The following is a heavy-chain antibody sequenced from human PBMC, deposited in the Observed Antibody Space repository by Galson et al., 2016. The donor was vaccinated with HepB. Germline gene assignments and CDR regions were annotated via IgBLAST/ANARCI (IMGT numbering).Heavy chain of an antibody. D-gene: IGHD7-27*01. J-gene: IGHJ4*02. Sequence: SLRLSCAVSGLSINSNYMTWVRQAPGTGLEWVSFLYRSGNTYYADSVKGRFTFSRDNSKNTLYLQMTSLTVDDTAVYYCARQDFAGVYFDYWGQGTLVTVSS. CDR1: GLSINSNY. CDR2: LYRSGNT. CDR3: ARQDFAGVYFDY. V-gene: IGHV3-66*04.